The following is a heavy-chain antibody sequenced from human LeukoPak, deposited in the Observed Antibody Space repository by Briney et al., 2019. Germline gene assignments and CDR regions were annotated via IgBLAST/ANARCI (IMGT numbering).Heavy chain of an antibody. CDR3: ARLSYYDSSGYSP. Sequence: PSETLSLTCAVYGGSFSGYYWSWIRQPPGKGLEWIGEINHSGSTNYNPSLKSRVTISVDTSKNQFSLKLSSVTAADTAVYYCARLSYYDSSGYSPWGQGTLVTVSS. CDR2: INHSGST. V-gene: IGHV4-34*01. J-gene: IGHJ5*02. CDR1: GGSFSGYY. D-gene: IGHD3-22*01.